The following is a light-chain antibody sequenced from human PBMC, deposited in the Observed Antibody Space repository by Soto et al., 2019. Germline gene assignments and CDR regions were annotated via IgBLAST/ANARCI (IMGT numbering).Light chain of an antibody. CDR1: QDISNY. V-gene: IGKV1-33*01. J-gene: IGKJ4*01. CDR2: DAS. CDR3: QQYDDLPLT. Sequence: DIQMTQSPSSLSASVGDRVTITCQASQDISNYLNWYQQKPGKAPKLLIYDASNLETGVPSRFSGSGSGTDFTFTISSLQPEDIATYCCQQYDDLPLTFGGGTKVDI.